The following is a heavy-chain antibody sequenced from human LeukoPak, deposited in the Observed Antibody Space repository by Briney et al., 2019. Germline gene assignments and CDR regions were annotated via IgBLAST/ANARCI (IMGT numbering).Heavy chain of an antibody. J-gene: IGHJ4*02. CDR3: ARDKPSLPRDGYNPQPFDYFDY. CDR2: IIPIFGTA. Sequence: ASVKVSCKASGGTFSNYAISWVRQAPGQGLEWMGGIIPIFGTANYAQKFQGRVTITADESTSTAYMELSSLRSEDTAVYYCARDKPSLPRDGYNPQPFDYFDYWGQGTLVTVSS. CDR1: GGTFSNYA. D-gene: IGHD5-24*01. V-gene: IGHV1-69*01.